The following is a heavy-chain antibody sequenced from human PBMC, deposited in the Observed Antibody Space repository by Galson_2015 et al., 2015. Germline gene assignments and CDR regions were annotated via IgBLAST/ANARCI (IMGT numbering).Heavy chain of an antibody. CDR1: GFTFSSYA. CDR2: ISYDGSNK. J-gene: IGHJ4*02. D-gene: IGHD6-13*01. V-gene: IGHV3-30*01. Sequence: SLRLSCAASGFTFSSYAMHWVRQAPGKGLEWVAVISYDGSNKYYADSVKGRFTISRDNSKNTLYLQMNSLRAEDTAVYYCARDAAGIDYWGQGTLVTVSS. CDR3: ARDAAGIDY.